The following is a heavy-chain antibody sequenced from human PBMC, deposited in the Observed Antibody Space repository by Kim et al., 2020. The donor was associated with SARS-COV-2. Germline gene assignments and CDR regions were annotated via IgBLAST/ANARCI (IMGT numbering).Heavy chain of an antibody. D-gene: IGHD3-3*01. CDR1: GGSFSGYY. V-gene: IGHV4-34*01. Sequence: SETLSLTCAVYGGSFSGYYWSWIRQPPGKGLEWIGEINHSGSTNYNPSLKSRVTISVDTSKNQFSLKLSSVTAADTAVYYCARWLRFLEWPTNPQGYGMDVWGQGTTVTVSS. CDR2: INHSGST. CDR3: ARWLRFLEWPTNPQGYGMDV. J-gene: IGHJ6*02.